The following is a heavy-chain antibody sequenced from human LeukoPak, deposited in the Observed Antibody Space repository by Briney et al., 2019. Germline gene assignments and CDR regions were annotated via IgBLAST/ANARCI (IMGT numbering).Heavy chain of an antibody. CDR2: ISGSGAGT. Sequence: GGSLRPSCAASGFTFSSYAMSWVRQAPGKGLEWVSPISGSGAGTYYADSVKGRFTISRDNSKNTLYLQMNSLRAEDTAVYYCAKGYYYFDYWGQGTLVTVSS. D-gene: IGHD2-21*01. V-gene: IGHV3-23*01. J-gene: IGHJ4*02. CDR1: GFTFSSYA. CDR3: AKGYYYFDY.